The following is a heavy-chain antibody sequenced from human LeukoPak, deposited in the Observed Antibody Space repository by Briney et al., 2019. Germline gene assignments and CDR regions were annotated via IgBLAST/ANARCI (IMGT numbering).Heavy chain of an antibody. CDR2: IYYSGST. Sequence: PSETLSLTCTVSGGSISTYYWSWIRQPPGKGLEWIGYIYYSGSTYYNPSLKSRVTISVDTSKNQFSLKLSSVTAADTAVYYCARGSGHDAFDIWGQGTMVTVSS. CDR3: ARGSGHDAFDI. J-gene: IGHJ3*02. D-gene: IGHD7-27*01. V-gene: IGHV4-59*12. CDR1: GGSISTYY.